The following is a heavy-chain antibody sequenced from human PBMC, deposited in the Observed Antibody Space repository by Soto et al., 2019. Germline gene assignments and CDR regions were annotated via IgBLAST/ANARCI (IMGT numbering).Heavy chain of an antibody. CDR2: ISAYNGNS. V-gene: IGHV1-18*04. Sequence: QVQLVQSGPEVKKSGASVKVSCKASGYTFTSYGFSWVRQAPGQGLEWMGWISAYNGNSNYAQSLQGRITMTTDTSTSTGYMELRSLRYDDTAVYYCARGDYYDTTGGFFDYWGQGTLVTVSS. D-gene: IGHD3-22*01. CDR1: GYTFTSYG. CDR3: ARGDYYDTTGGFFDY. J-gene: IGHJ4*02.